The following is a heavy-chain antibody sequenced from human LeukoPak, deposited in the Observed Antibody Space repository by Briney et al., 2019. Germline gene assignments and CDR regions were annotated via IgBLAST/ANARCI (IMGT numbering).Heavy chain of an antibody. CDR2: IYYSGST. Sequence: SETLSLTCTVSGGSISSSSYYWGWIRQPPGKGLEWIGSIYYSGSTYYNPSLKSRVTISVDTSKNQFSLKLSSVTAADTAVYYCASPSMVRGVIAQAVGFFDLWGRGTLVTVSS. J-gene: IGHJ2*01. CDR1: GGSISSSSYY. CDR3: ASPSMVRGVIAQAVGFFDL. V-gene: IGHV4-39*01. D-gene: IGHD3-10*01.